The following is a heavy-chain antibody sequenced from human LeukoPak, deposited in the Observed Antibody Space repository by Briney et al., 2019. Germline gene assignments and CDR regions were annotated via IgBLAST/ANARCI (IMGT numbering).Heavy chain of an antibody. D-gene: IGHD1-14*01. CDR1: GGSISSGGYY. J-gene: IGHJ3*02. V-gene: IGHV4-31*03. CDR3: ARDTAGLRFDAFDI. Sequence: SGTLSLTCTVSGGSISSGGYYWSWIRQHPGKGLEWIGYIYYSGSTYYNPSLKSRVTISVDTSKNQFSLKLSSVTAADTAVYYCARDTAGLRFDAFDIWGQGTMVTVSS. CDR2: IYYSGST.